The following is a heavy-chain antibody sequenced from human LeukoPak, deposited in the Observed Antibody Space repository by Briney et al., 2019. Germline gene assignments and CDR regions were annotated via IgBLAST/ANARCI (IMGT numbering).Heavy chain of an antibody. CDR2: MNSNSGGT. CDR3: ARRSSWYGGFDP. J-gene: IGHJ5*02. V-gene: IGHV1-2*02. Sequence: ASVKVSCKASGYTFTGYYMHWVRPAPGQGVEWMGWMNSNSGGTNDAQKFQGGVTMTRDTSISTTYMELSRLTAEDTAVYYCARRSSWYGGFDPWGQGTLVTVSS. CDR1: GYTFTGYY. D-gene: IGHD6-13*01.